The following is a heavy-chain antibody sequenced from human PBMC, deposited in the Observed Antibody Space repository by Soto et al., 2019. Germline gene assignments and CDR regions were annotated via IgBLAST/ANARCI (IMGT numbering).Heavy chain of an antibody. V-gene: IGHV4-34*01. CDR3: AREFGQLVLGYYYGMDV. Sequence: QVQLQQWGAGLLKPSETLSLTCAVYGGSFSGYYWSWIRQPPGKGLEWIGEINHSGSTNYNPSLKSRVIISVDTSKNQFSLKLSSVTAADTAVYYCAREFGQLVLGYYYGMDVWGQGTTVTVSS. CDR1: GGSFSGYY. D-gene: IGHD6-6*01. J-gene: IGHJ6*02. CDR2: INHSGST.